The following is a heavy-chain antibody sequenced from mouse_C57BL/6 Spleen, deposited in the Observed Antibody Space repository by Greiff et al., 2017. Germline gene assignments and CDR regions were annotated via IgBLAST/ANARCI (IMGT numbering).Heavy chain of an antibody. Sequence: QVQLQQSGAELVRPGASVKLSCKASGYTFTDYYINWVKQRPGQGLEWIARIYPGSGNTYYNEKFKGKATLTAEKSSSTAYMQLSSLTSEDSAVYFCARSIYYHDYWGQGTTLTVSS. D-gene: IGHD1-1*01. CDR1: GYTFTDYY. CDR2: IYPGSGNT. V-gene: IGHV1-76*01. J-gene: IGHJ2*01. CDR3: ARSIYYHDY.